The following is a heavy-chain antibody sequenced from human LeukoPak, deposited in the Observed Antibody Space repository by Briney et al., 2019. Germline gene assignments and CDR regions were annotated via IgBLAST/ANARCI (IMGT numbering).Heavy chain of an antibody. CDR2: INPNSGGT. D-gene: IGHD6-13*01. Sequence: ASVTVSCKASGYTFTDYYMHWVRQAPGQGLEWMGWINPNSGGTKYAQKFEGRVTMTRDTSISTAYMELSRVTSDDTAVYYRARGGIRTAASKFDYWGQGTLVTVSS. J-gene: IGHJ4*02. CDR1: GYTFTDYY. CDR3: ARGGIRTAASKFDY. V-gene: IGHV1-2*02.